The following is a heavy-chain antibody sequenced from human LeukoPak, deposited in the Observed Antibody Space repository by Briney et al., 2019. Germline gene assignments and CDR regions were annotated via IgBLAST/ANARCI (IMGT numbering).Heavy chain of an antibody. CDR3: ARVLAAQSDAYGMDV. J-gene: IGHJ6*02. D-gene: IGHD6-6*01. CDR1: GGSISSGGYY. CDR2: IYYSGST. Sequence: SQTLSLTCTVSGGSISSGGYYWSWIRQHPGKGLEWIGYIYYSGSTYYNPSLKGRVTISVDTSKNQFSLKLSSVTAADTAVHYCARVLAAQSDAYGMDVWGQGTTVTVSS. V-gene: IGHV4-31*03.